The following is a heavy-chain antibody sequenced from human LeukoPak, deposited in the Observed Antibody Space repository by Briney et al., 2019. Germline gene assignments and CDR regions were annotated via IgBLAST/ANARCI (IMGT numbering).Heavy chain of an antibody. Sequence: SETLSLTCTASGGSISSYYWSWIRQPPGKGLEWIGYIYYSGSTNYNPSLKSRVTISVDTSKNQFSLKLSSVTAADTAVYYCARGKWHYYFDYWGQGTLVTVSS. CDR3: ARGKWHYYFDY. CDR2: IYYSGST. CDR1: GGSISSYY. J-gene: IGHJ4*02. D-gene: IGHD5-12*01. V-gene: IGHV4-59*01.